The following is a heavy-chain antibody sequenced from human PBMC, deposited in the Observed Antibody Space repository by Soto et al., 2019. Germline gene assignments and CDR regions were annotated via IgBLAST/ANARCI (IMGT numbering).Heavy chain of an antibody. Sequence: GGSLRLSCASSVFTFSIYGMHWVGQAPGKGLEWVAVIWYDGSNKYYADSVKGRFTISRDNSKNTLYLQMNSLRAEDTAVYYCAREAGFGTYGMDVWGQGTTVTVSS. CDR3: AREAGFGTYGMDV. J-gene: IGHJ6*02. V-gene: IGHV3-33*01. CDR1: VFTFSIYG. CDR2: IWYDGSNK. D-gene: IGHD3-10*01.